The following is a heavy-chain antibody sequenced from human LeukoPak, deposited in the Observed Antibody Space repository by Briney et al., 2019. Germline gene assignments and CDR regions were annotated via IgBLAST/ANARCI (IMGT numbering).Heavy chain of an antibody. D-gene: IGHD2-21*01. CDR2: ISAYNGNT. V-gene: IGHV1-18*04. Sequence: ASVKVSCKASGYTFTNYVINWVRQAPGQGIEWVGWISAYNGNTNYTQKFQGRLTITMDTSTSTAYMELRSLRSDDTAVYFCAREHIFERSRVDYWGQGTLVTVSS. CDR3: AREHIFERSRVDY. J-gene: IGHJ4*02. CDR1: GYTFTNYV.